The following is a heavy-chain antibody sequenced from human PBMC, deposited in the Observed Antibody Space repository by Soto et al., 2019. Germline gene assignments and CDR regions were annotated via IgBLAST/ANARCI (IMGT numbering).Heavy chain of an antibody. CDR3: ARSLVYGYGLNGFDD. V-gene: IGHV1-3*01. CDR2: INAGNGNT. J-gene: IGHJ4*02. Sequence: ASVKVSCKASGYTLTSYAMHWVRQAPGQRLEWMGWINAGNGNTKYSQKFQGRVTITRDTSASTAYMELSSLRSEDTAVYYCARSLVYGYGLNGFDDWGQGTLVTVSS. CDR1: GYTLTSYA. D-gene: IGHD4-17*01.